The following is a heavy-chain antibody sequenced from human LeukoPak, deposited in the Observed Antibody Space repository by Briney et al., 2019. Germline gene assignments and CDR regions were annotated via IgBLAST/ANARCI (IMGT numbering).Heavy chain of an antibody. CDR1: GGSISSGTYY. V-gene: IGHV4-39*01. CDR2: IYYSGST. D-gene: IGHD2-2*02. J-gene: IGHJ5*02. Sequence: SETLSLTCTVSGGSISSGTYYWGWIRQPPGKGLECIGTIYYSGSTSYNPSLKSRVTISVDTSKNQFSLKLTSVTAADTAVYYCAVTYRLRRFDPWGQGTLVTVSS. CDR3: AVTYRLRRFDP.